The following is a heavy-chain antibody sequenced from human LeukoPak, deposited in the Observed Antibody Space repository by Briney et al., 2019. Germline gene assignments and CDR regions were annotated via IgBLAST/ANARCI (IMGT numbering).Heavy chain of an antibody. D-gene: IGHD6-19*01. CDR2: ISSSSSTI. CDR3: ASLVGGSGWTGYYFDY. CDR1: GFTLSSYG. Sequence: GGSLRLSCAASGFTLSSYGMNWVRQAPGKGLEWVSYISSSSYISSSSSTIYYADSVKGRFTISRDISKNTLYLQMNSLRAEDTAVYYCASLVGGSGWTGYYFDYWGQGTLVTVSS. V-gene: IGHV3-48*01. J-gene: IGHJ4*02.